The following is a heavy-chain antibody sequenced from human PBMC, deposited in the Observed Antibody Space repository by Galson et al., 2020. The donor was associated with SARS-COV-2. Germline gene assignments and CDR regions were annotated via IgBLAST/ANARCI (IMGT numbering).Heavy chain of an antibody. V-gene: IGHV4-34*01. J-gene: IGHJ4*02. CDR2: INHSGST. D-gene: IGHD3-22*01. Sequence: ETSETLSLTCAVYGGSFSGYYWSWIRQPPGKGLEWIGEINHSGSTNYNPSLKSRVTISVDTSKNQFSLKLSSVTAADTAVYYCAGGETGDSSGYYLDWGQGTLVTISS. CDR3: AGGETGDSSGYYLD. CDR1: GGSFSGYY.